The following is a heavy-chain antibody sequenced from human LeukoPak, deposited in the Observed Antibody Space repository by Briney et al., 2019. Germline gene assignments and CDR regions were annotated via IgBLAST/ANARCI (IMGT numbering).Heavy chain of an antibody. J-gene: IGHJ5*02. V-gene: IGHV4-39*07. CDR2: IHYSGST. CDR3: ARDRGGYHYNWFDP. D-gene: IGHD3-22*01. CDR1: GGSISSSAYH. Sequence: SETLSLICTVSGGSISSSAYHWGWIRQPPGKGLEWIGTIHYSGSTNYNPSLKSRVTISVDTSKNQFSLKLSSVTAADTAVYYCARDRGGYHYNWFDPWGQGTLVTVSS.